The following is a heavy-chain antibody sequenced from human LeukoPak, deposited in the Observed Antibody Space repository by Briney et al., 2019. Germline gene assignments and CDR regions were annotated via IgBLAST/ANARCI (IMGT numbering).Heavy chain of an antibody. CDR2: ISGSGRST. D-gene: IGHD3-9*01. CDR3: AKRSDFLTGYSNY. V-gene: IGHV3-23*01. CDR1: GFTFGNYA. Sequence: GGSLRLSCAASGFTFGNYAMSWVRQAPGKGLEWVSAISGSGRSTYYAGSVKGRFTISRDNSKNTLYLQMNSLRGEDTAVYYCAKRSDFLTGYSNYWGQGTLVTVSS. J-gene: IGHJ4*02.